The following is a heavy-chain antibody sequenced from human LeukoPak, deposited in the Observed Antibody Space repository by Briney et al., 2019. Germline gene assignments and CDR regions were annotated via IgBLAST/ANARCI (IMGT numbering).Heavy chain of an antibody. Sequence: GGSLRLSCAASGFTFSNNAMHWVRQAPGKGLEWVAVISYDGSNKYHADSVKGRFTISRDNSKNTLYLQMNSLRAEDTAVYYCARGLDRIDFWYNTYYMDVWGKGTTVTVSS. CDR3: ARGLDRIDFWYNTYYMDV. J-gene: IGHJ6*03. CDR2: ISYDGSNK. V-gene: IGHV3-30*03. D-gene: IGHD3-3*01. CDR1: GFTFSNNA.